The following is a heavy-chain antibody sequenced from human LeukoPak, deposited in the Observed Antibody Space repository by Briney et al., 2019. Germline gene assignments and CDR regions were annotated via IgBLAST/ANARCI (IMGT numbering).Heavy chain of an antibody. CDR2: IYTGGNT. CDR3: ASHYGSGFDS. CDR1: GFPVSSNY. J-gene: IGHJ4*02. Sequence: GGSLRLSCTASGFPVSSNYMTWVRQAPGKGLEWVSVIYTGGNTDHADSVQGRFTLSRDNSKNTLYLHMNSLRVEDTAVYYCASHYGSGFDSWGQGTLVTVSS. D-gene: IGHD3-10*01. V-gene: IGHV3-53*01.